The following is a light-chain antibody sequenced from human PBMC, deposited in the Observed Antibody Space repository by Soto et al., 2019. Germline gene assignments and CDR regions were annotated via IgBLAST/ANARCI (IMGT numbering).Light chain of an antibody. CDR3: QQYGSSPRT. Sequence: PGEGATRSCRASQSVSSSFLAWYQQKVGQAPRLLIYGASSRATGIPDRFSGSGSGTDFTLSISRLEPEDFAVYYCQQYGSSPRTFGQGTRLAI. CDR2: GAS. CDR1: QSVSSSF. J-gene: IGKJ5*01. V-gene: IGKV3-20*01.